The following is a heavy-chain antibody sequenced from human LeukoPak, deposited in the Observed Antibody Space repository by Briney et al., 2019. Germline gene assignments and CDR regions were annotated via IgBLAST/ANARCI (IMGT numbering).Heavy chain of an antibody. V-gene: IGHV1-3*01. Sequence: ASVEVSCKASGYTFTSYAMHWVRQAPGQRLEWMGWINAGNGNTKYSQKFQGRVTITRDTSASTAYMELSSLRSEDTAVYYCARERSQWELWLMWGQGTLVTVSS. J-gene: IGHJ4*02. CDR3: ARERSQWELWLM. D-gene: IGHD1-26*01. CDR2: INAGNGNT. CDR1: GYTFTSYA.